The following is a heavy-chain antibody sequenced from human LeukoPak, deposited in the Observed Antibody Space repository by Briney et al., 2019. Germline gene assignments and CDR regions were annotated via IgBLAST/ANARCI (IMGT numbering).Heavy chain of an antibody. CDR2: ISGSGSTI. Sequence: PVVSLGLSCAASGFTFSNYEMNWVRRAPGKGLEWVSYISGSGSTIYYADSVKGRFTISRDNAKASLYLQMNSLRAEDTAVYYCARVRSGYSHENYFDYWGQGTLVTVSS. V-gene: IGHV3-48*03. CDR3: ARVRSGYSHENYFDY. CDR1: GFTFSNYE. D-gene: IGHD5-18*01. J-gene: IGHJ4*02.